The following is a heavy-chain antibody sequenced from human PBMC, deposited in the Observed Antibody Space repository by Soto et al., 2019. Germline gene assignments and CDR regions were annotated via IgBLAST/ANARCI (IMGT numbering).Heavy chain of an antibody. CDR1: GYTFTSYY. CDR2: INPSGGST. CDR3: ARARSNYGSGIRGWFDP. J-gene: IGHJ5*02. Sequence: ASVKVSCIASGYTFTSYYMHRVRQAPGQGLEWMGIINPSGGSTSYAQKFQGRVTMTRDTSTSTVYMELSSLRSEITAVYYCARARSNYGSGIRGWFDPWGQGTFVAVSS. D-gene: IGHD3-10*01. V-gene: IGHV1-46*01.